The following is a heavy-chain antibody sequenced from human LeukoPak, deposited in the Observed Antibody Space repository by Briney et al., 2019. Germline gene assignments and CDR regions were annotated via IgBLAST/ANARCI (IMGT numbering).Heavy chain of an antibody. D-gene: IGHD3-3*01. Sequence: PGGSLRLSCAASGFTFSDHYMDWVRQAPGKGLEWVGRTRNKANSYTTEYAASVKGRFTISRDDSKNSLYLQMNSLKTEDTAVYYWARVTGYYDFWSGSYYYYGMDVWGQGTTVTVSS. V-gene: IGHV3-72*01. CDR3: ARVTGYYDFWSGSYYYYGMDV. CDR1: GFTFSDHY. CDR2: TRNKANSYTT. J-gene: IGHJ6*02.